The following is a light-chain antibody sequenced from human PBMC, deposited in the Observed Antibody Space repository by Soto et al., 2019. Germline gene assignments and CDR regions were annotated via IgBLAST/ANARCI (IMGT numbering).Light chain of an antibody. Sequence: DIQMTQSPSTLSASIGDSVTLTCRASQIIARWLAWYQQKPGKAPNLVIYDATKLQSGVPSRFSATASWAEFTLTISGLQAEDFATYYCLQYNTCPYSFGKGTRLEI. V-gene: IGKV1-5*01. J-gene: IGKJ2*03. CDR3: LQYNTCPYS. CDR2: DAT. CDR1: QIIARW.